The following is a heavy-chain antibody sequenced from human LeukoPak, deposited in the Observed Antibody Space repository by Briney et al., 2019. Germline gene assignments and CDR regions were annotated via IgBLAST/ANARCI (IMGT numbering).Heavy chain of an antibody. V-gene: IGHV3-23*01. CDR1: GFTFSSYA. CDR3: AKDAGVDIVVAPAHGMDV. J-gene: IGHJ6*02. D-gene: IGHD2-2*01. Sequence: GGSLRLSCAASGFTFSSYAMSWVRQAPGKGLEWVSAITGSGGSTYYADSVKGRFTISRDYSKNTLYLQMNSLRAEDTAVYYCAKDAGVDIVVAPAHGMDVWGQGTTVTVSS. CDR2: ITGSGGST.